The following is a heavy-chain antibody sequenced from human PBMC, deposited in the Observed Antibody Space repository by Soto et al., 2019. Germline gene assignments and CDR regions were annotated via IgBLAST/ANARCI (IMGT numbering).Heavy chain of an antibody. Sequence: QLQLQESGPGLVKPSETLSLTCTVSGGSISSSSYYWGWIRQPPGKGLEWIGSIYYSGSTYYNPSLKSRVTISVDTSKNQFSLKLGSVTAADTAVYYCARDYYDSSGYHDGWYWGQGTLVTVSS. D-gene: IGHD3-22*01. J-gene: IGHJ4*02. CDR3: ARDYYDSSGYHDGWY. CDR2: IYYSGST. CDR1: GGSISSSSYY. V-gene: IGHV4-39*02.